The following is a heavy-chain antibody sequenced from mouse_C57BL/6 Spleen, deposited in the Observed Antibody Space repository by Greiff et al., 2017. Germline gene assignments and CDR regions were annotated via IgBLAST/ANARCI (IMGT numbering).Heavy chain of an antibody. V-gene: IGHV1-15*01. D-gene: IGHD1-1*01. CDR1: GYTFTDYE. J-gene: IGHJ1*03. CDR3: TKEGTVEGYFDV. Sequence: QVQLQQSGAELVRPGASVTLSCKASGYTFTDYEMHWVKQTPVHGLEWIGAIDPETGGTAYNQKFKGKAILTADKSSSTAYMELRSLTSEDSAVYYCTKEGTVEGYFDVWGTGTTVTVSS. CDR2: IDPETGGT.